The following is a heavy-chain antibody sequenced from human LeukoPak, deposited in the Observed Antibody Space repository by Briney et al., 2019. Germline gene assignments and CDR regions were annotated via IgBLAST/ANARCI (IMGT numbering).Heavy chain of an antibody. D-gene: IGHD6-13*01. CDR3: ARANGDPKVYSSSWREVWFDP. CDR2: IIPILGIA. J-gene: IGHJ5*02. Sequence: GASVTVSCKASGGTFSSYAISWVRQAPGQGLEWMGRIIPILGIANYAQKFQGRVTITADKSTSTAYMELSSLRSEDTAVYYCARANGDPKVYSSSWREVWFDPWGQGTLVTVSS. V-gene: IGHV1-69*04. CDR1: GGTFSSYA.